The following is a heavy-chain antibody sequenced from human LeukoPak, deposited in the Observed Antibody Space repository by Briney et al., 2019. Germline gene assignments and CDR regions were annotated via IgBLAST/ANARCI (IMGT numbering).Heavy chain of an antibody. D-gene: IGHD5-12*01. CDR1: GYGFTSYW. V-gene: IGHV5-51*01. J-gene: IGHJ4*02. Sequence: GGALKISFKGSGYGFTSYWIGWARPMPGKGLEWMGIIYPGDSDTRYSPSFQGQVTISADKSIITAYLQWSSLKASDTAMYSCARLGAFMVATSVDYWGQGTLVTVSS. CDR2: IYPGDSDT. CDR3: ARLGAFMVATSVDY.